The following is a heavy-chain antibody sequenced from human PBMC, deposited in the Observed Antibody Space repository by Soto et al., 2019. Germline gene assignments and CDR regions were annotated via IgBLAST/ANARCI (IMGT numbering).Heavy chain of an antibody. CDR2: IIPIFGTA. Sequence: SVKVSCKASGGTFSSYAISWVRQAPGQGLEWMGGIIPIFGTANYAQKFQGRVTITADESTSTAYMELSSLRSEDTAVYYCARDRCSGGSCPAGGFDPWGQGTLVTVSS. CDR3: ARDRCSGGSCPAGGFDP. J-gene: IGHJ5*02. CDR1: GGTFSSYA. D-gene: IGHD2-15*01. V-gene: IGHV1-69*13.